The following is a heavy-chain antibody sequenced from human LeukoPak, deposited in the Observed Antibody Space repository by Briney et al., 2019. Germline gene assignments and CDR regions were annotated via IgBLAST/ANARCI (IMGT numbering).Heavy chain of an antibody. CDR2: IYHSGST. V-gene: IGHV4-4*02. Sequence: PSETLSLTCAVSGGSISSSNWWSWVRQPPGKGLEWIGEIYHSGSTNYNPSLKSRVTISVDKSKNQFSLKLSSVTAADTAVYYCARVGLLWFGELLSAFFDYWGQGTLVTVSS. J-gene: IGHJ4*02. CDR1: GGSISSSNW. D-gene: IGHD3-10*01. CDR3: ARVGLLWFGELLSAFFDY.